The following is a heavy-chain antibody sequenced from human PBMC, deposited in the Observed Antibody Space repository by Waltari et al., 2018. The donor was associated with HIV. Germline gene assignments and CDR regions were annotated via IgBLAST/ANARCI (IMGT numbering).Heavy chain of an antibody. CDR3: ARDRGIVVVTAPYGMDV. V-gene: IGHV4-39*07. CDR1: GGSISSSSYY. CDR2: IYYSGST. J-gene: IGHJ6*02. D-gene: IGHD2-21*02. Sequence: QLQLQESGPGLVKPSETLSLTCTVSGGSISSSSYYWGWIRQPPGKGLEWIGSIYYSGSTYYNPSLKSRVTISVDTSKNQFSLKLSSVTAADTAVYYCARDRGIVVVTAPYGMDVWGQGTTVTVSS.